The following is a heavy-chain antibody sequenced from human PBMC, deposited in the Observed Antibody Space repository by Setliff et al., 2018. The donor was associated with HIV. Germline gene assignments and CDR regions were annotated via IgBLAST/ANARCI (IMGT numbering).Heavy chain of an antibody. CDR1: GFTVSSNY. CDR2: IYSGGST. D-gene: IGHD2-2*01. CDR3: ARESRGYCSSTSCPSFDY. V-gene: IGHV3-53*01. Sequence: GGSLRLSCAASGFTVSSNYMSRVRQAPGKGLEWVSVIYSGGSTYYADSVKGRFTISRDNSKNTLYLQMNSLRAEDTAVYYCARESRGYCSSTSCPSFDYWGQGTLVTVSS. J-gene: IGHJ4*02.